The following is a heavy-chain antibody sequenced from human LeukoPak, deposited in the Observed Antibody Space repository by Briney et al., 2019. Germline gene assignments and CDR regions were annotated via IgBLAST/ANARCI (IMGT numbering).Heavy chain of an antibody. CDR1: GYTCTIYY. J-gene: IGHJ4*02. CDR3: ARAPTVTTGGY. Sequence: ASVKVSCKASGYTCTIYYMHWERQSPGQGLEWMGLINPNSGGTSYAQKFQGRVTMTRDTSISTAYMELSRLRSDDTAVYYCARAPTVTTGGYWGQGTLVTVSS. D-gene: IGHD4-17*01. V-gene: IGHV1-2*02. CDR2: INPNSGGT.